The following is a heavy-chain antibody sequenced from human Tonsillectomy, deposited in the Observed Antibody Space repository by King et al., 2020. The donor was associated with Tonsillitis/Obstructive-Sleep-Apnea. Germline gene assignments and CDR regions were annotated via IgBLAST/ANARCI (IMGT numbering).Heavy chain of an antibody. D-gene: IGHD3-3*02. V-gene: IGHV3-23*04. Sequence: VQLVQSGGGLVQPGGSPRLSCAASGFTFSSYAMSWVRQAPGKGLEWVSAISGSGGSTYYADSVKGRFTISRDNSKNTLYLQMNSLRAEDTAVYYCAKDLNHFWSGYYAWFDPWGQGTLVTVSS. CDR1: GFTFSSYA. CDR3: AKDLNHFWSGYYAWFDP. J-gene: IGHJ5*02. CDR2: ISGSGGST.